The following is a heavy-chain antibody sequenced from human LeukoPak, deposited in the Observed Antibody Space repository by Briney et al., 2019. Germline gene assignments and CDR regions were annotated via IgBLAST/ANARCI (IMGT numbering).Heavy chain of an antibody. J-gene: IGHJ4*02. CDR2: INHSGST. CDR3: AHGTDYYDSSGYSLDY. CDR1: GGSFSGYY. V-gene: IGHV4-34*01. Sequence: SETLSLTCAVYGGSFSGYYWSWIRQPPGKGLEWTGEINHSGSTNYNPSLKSRVTISVDTSKNQFSLKLSSVTAADTAVYYCAHGTDYYDSSGYSLDYWGQGTLVTVSS. D-gene: IGHD3-22*01.